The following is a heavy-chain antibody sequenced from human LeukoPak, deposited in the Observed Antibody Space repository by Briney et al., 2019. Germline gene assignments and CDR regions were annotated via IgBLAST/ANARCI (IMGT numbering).Heavy chain of an antibody. CDR2: INPSGGTT. J-gene: IGHJ4*02. CDR3: ARDRGAYYDSSGYLPDY. CDR1: GYTFPSYY. Sequence: ASVKVSCKASGYTFPSYYMHWVRQAPGQGLEWMGIINPSGGTTSYAQKFQGIATMTKDTSTSTVYMELSSLRSEDTAVYYCARDRGAYYDSSGYLPDYWGQGTLVTVSS. V-gene: IGHV1-46*01. D-gene: IGHD3-22*01.